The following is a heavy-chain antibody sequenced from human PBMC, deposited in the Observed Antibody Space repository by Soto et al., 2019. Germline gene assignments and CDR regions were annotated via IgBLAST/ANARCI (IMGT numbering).Heavy chain of an antibody. Sequence: EVQLVESGGGLVQPGRSLRLSCAASGFTFDDYAMHWVRQAPGKGLEWVSGISWNSGSIGYADSVKGRFTISRDNAKISLCLQMTSLRAEDTALYSCAKDRGSSSSSRWFDPWGQGTLVTVSS. D-gene: IGHD6-6*01. J-gene: IGHJ5*02. CDR3: AKDRGSSSSSRWFDP. V-gene: IGHV3-9*01. CDR1: GFTFDDYA. CDR2: ISWNSGSI.